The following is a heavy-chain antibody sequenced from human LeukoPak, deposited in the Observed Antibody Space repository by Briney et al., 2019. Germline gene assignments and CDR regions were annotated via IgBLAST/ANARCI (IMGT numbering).Heavy chain of an antibody. CDR2: IYYSGST. CDR1: GGSISSYY. J-gene: IGHJ4*02. Sequence: SETLSLTCTVSGGSISSYYWSWIRQPPGKGLEWIGYIYYSGSTNYNPSLKSRVTISVDTSKNQFSLKLSSVTAADTAVYYCARARDGYNYYFDYWGQGTLVTVSS. V-gene: IGHV4-59*01. CDR3: ARARDGYNYYFDY. D-gene: IGHD5-24*01.